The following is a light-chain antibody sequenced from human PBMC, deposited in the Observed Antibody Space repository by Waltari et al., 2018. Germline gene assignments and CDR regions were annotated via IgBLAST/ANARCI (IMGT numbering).Light chain of an antibody. Sequence: DIVVTQSPLSLPVTPGEPASISCRSSQSLLHSNGINYLDWYLQKPGQSPQLLIYLGSNLASGVPDRFSGSGSGTDFTLKISRVEAEDVGVYYCMQSLRALWTFGQGTKVEIK. J-gene: IGKJ1*01. V-gene: IGKV2-28*01. CDR3: MQSLRALWT. CDR1: QSLLHSNGINY. CDR2: LGS.